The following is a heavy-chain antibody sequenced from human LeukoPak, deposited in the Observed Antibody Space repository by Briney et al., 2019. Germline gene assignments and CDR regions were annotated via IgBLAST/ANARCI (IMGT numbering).Heavy chain of an antibody. J-gene: IGHJ5*02. V-gene: IGHV1-2*02. CDR2: INSNSGGT. Sequence: ASLKVSCKASGYTFTGYYMHWVRQAPGQGLEWMGWINSNSGGTNYAQKFQGRVTMTRDTSISTAYMELSRLRSDDTAVYYCARAPYSGRTNWFDPWGQGTLVTVSP. CDR3: ARAPYSGRTNWFDP. D-gene: IGHD1-26*01. CDR1: GYTFTGYY.